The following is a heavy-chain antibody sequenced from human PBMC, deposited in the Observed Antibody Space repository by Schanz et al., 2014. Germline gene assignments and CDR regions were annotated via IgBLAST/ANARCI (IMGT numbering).Heavy chain of an antibody. Sequence: EVQLVESGGGLVQPGGSLRLSCAASGFTFSTYAMSWVRQAPGKGLEWVSSISSSSSYIYYADSVEGRFTISRDNSRNTLYLQMNSLRTEDTAVYYCASPSGYSDYGTYFDFWGQGTLVTVSS. D-gene: IGHD5-12*01. CDR3: ASPSGYSDYGTYFDF. CDR1: GFTFSTYA. J-gene: IGHJ4*02. CDR2: ISSSSSYI. V-gene: IGHV3-23*04.